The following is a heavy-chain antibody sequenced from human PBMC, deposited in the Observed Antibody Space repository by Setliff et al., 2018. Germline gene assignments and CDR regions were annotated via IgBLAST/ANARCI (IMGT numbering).Heavy chain of an antibody. CDR3: ARHVLSQSGLYVDY. D-gene: IGHD2-8*01. Sequence: TSETLSLTCTVSGGSISSSSYYWGWIRQPPGKGLEWIGSIYYSGSTYYNPSLKSRVTISVDTSKNQFSLKLSSVTAADTAVYYCARHVLSQSGLYVDYWGQGTLVTAPQ. CDR2: IYYSGST. CDR1: GGSISSSSYY. V-gene: IGHV4-39*01. J-gene: IGHJ4*02.